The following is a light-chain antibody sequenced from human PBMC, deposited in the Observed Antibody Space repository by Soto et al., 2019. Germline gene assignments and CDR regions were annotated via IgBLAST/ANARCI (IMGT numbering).Light chain of an antibody. CDR3: QQYNNWPPIN. V-gene: IGKV3-15*01. CDR2: GAS. CDR1: QSVRSN. J-gene: IGKJ5*01. Sequence: VVMTQSPATLSVSPGERVTLSCRASQSVRSNLAWYQQKPGQSPRLLIYGASTRATGIPARFSGSGSGTEFTLTISSLQSEDFAVYYCQQYNNWPPINFGQGTRLEIK.